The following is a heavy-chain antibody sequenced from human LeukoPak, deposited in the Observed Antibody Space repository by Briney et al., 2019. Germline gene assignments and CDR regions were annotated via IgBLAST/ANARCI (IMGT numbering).Heavy chain of an antibody. CDR2: IIPIFGTA. J-gene: IGHJ5*02. CDR1: GYTFTGYY. D-gene: IGHD4-17*01. CDR3: AAGMTTVTTTPFDP. V-gene: IGHV1-69*13. Sequence: SVKVSCKASGYTFTGYYMHWVRQAPGQGLEWMGGIIPIFGTANYAQKFQGRVTITADESTSTAYMELSSLRSEDTAVYYCAAGMTTVTTTPFDPWGQGTLVTVSS.